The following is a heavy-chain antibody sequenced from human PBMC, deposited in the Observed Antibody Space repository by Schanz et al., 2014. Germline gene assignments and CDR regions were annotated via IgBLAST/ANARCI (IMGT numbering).Heavy chain of an antibody. J-gene: IGHJ4*02. D-gene: IGHD6-13*01. V-gene: IGHV1-18*01. Sequence: QVQLVQSGAEVKKPGASVKVSCKASGYTFTDYGVIWVRQAPGQGLEWMGWISTSNGNTNYIQKLQGRVTMTRNTSISTAYMELSSLRSEDTAVYYCASSGAGYSSSWDFDYWGQGTLVTVSS. CDR2: ISTSNGNT. CDR1: GYTFTDYG. CDR3: ASSGAGYSSSWDFDY.